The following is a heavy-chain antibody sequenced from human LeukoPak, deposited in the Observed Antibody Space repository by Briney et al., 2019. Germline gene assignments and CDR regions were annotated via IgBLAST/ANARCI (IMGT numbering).Heavy chain of an antibody. V-gene: IGHV3-11*01. CDR3: ARDPVHTAMLNFDY. D-gene: IGHD5-18*01. CDR1: GFSFSDHY. CDR2: INGPGNTI. Sequence: PGGSLRLSCAASGFSFSDHYMSWIRQAPGKGLEWLSYINGPGNTIYYADSVRGRFTISRDNAKNSLSLQMDNLRAEDTAVYYCARDPVHTAMLNFDYWGQGTLVTVSS. J-gene: IGHJ4*02.